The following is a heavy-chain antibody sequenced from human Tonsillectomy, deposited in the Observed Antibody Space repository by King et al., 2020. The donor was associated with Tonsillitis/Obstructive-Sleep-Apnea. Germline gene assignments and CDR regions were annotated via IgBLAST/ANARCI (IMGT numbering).Heavy chain of an antibody. CDR3: AKWRDTYRGPGALHI. V-gene: IGHV3-30*18. CDR2: VSYDGDDK. J-gene: IGHJ3*02. Sequence: VQLVESGGGVVRPGRSLRLSCAASGFNFDVYGMHWVRQAPGEGLEWVAGVSYDGDDKYYAESLKGRFTISRDNSKNTIFLQLNRLRPEDSAMYYCAKWRDTYRGPGALHIWGQGSMVIVSS. CDR1: GFNFDVYG. D-gene: IGHD7-27*01.